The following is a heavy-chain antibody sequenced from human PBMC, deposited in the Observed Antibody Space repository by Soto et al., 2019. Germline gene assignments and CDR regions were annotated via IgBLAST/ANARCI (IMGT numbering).Heavy chain of an antibody. CDR2: IYYSGST. CDR1: GGSISSYY. V-gene: IGHV4-59*01. J-gene: IGHJ5*02. D-gene: IGHD3-22*01. CDR3: ASSYYDSSGYPNWFDP. Sequence: SETLSLTCTVSGGSISSYYWSWIRQPPGKGLEWIGYIYYSGSTNYNPSLKSRVTISVDTSKNQFSLKLSSVTAADTAVYYCASSYYDSSGYPNWFDPWGQGTLVTVS.